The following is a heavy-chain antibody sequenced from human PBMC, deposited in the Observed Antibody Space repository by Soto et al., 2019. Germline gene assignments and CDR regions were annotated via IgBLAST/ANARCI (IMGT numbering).Heavy chain of an antibody. CDR1: GFTFSNAW. D-gene: IGHD3-3*01. J-gene: IGHJ3*02. V-gene: IGHV3-15*01. Sequence: GGSLRLSCAASGFTFSNAWMSWVRQAPGKGLEWVGRIKSKTDGGTTDYAAPVKGRFTISRDDSKNTLYLQMNSLKTEDTAVYYCTTGSFWSGYYTLDAFDIWGQGTMVTVSS. CDR2: IKSKTDGGTT. CDR3: TTGSFWSGYYTLDAFDI.